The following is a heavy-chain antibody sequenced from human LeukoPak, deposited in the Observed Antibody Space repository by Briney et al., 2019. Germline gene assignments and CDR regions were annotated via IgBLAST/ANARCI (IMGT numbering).Heavy chain of an antibody. Sequence: ASETLSLTCAVYGGSFSGYYWSWIRQPPGKGLEWIGEINHSGSTNYNPSLKSRVTISVDTSKNQFSLKLSSVTAADTAVYCCARKSGSGYDWDYYYYYYMDVWGKGTTVTVSS. V-gene: IGHV4-34*01. J-gene: IGHJ6*03. CDR1: GGSFSGYY. D-gene: IGHD5-12*01. CDR2: INHSGST. CDR3: ARKSGSGYDWDYYYYYYMDV.